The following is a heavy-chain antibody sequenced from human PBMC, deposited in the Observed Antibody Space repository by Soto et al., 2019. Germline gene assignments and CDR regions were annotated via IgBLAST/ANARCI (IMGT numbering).Heavy chain of an antibody. CDR2: IYHSGST. CDR3: ARHRGSSLPWAYWYFDL. Sequence: QVQLQESGPGLVKPSGTLSLTCAVSGGSISSSNWWSWVRQPPGKGLEWIGEIYHSGSTNYNPSLKSRVTISVDQSKNQFSLKLSSVTAADTAVYYCARHRGSSLPWAYWYFDLWGRGTLVTVSS. V-gene: IGHV4-4*02. CDR1: GGSISSSNW. J-gene: IGHJ2*01. D-gene: IGHD1-26*01.